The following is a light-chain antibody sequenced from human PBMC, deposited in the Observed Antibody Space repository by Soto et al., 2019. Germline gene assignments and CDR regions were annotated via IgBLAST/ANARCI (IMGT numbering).Light chain of an antibody. CDR2: DAS. CDR1: PSVTRH. J-gene: IGKJ3*01. Sequence: ERATLSCRASPSVTRHLAWYQQKPGQPPRLLIYDASSRATGIPARFSGSGSGTDFTLTIIILEPEDFAVYYCKDCGNLPNSFGDGTSLDIK. CDR3: KDCGNLPNS. V-gene: IGKV3-11*01.